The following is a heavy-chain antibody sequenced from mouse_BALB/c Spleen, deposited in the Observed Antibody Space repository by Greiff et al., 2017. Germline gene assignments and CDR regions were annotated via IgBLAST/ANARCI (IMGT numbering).Heavy chain of an antibody. CDR3: AREKYGTLAWFAY. J-gene: IGHJ3*01. CDR1: GFTFSSYG. Sequence: EVQRVESGGGLVQPGGSLKLSCAASGFTFSSYGMSWVRQTPDKRLELVATINSNGGSTYYPDSVKGRFTISRDNAKNTLYLQMSSLKSEDTAMYYCAREKYGTLAWFAYWGQGTLVTVSA. D-gene: IGHD2-10*02. CDR2: INSNGGST. V-gene: IGHV5-6-3*01.